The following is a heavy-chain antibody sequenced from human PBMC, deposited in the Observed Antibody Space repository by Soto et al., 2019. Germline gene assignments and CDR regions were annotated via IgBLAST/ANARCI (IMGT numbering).Heavy chain of an antibody. V-gene: IGHV5-51*01. CDR3: ARLVYYDSSGYYTH. Sequence: GESLKISCRDSGYDFTTYWIGWVRQMPGRGLEWVAIIHPSDSDTRYSPSLQGQVTISADKSISTAYLQWSSLKASDTAMYYCARLVYYDSSGYYTHWGQGTLVTVSS. J-gene: IGHJ4*02. CDR2: IHPSDSDT. D-gene: IGHD3-22*01. CDR1: GYDFTTYW.